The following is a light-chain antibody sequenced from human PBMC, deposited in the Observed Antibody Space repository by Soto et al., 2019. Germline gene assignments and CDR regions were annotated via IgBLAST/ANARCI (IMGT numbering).Light chain of an antibody. Sequence: EIVMTQSPATLSVSVGERVTISCRASQSISSYLAWYQQKPGQAPRLLISGASTWHTGFSSRFSGSGSGTEFTLTISSLQSEDFATYYCQKYNNCPLTFGGGTKVDIK. J-gene: IGKJ4*02. CDR3: QKYNNCPLT. CDR1: QSISSY. CDR2: GAS. V-gene: IGKV3-15*01.